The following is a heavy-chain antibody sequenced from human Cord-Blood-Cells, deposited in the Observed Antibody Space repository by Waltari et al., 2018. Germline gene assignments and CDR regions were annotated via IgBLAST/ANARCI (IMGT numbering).Heavy chain of an antibody. CDR3: ARGASSGYYYYYYYGMDV. D-gene: IGHD3-22*01. J-gene: IGHJ6*02. CDR1: GGSFSGYY. V-gene: IGHV4-34*01. Sequence: QVQLQQWGAGLLKPSETLSLTCAVYGGSFSGYYWSWIRQPPGKGLEWIGEINHSGSTNYNPSLKSRVTISVDTSKNKFSLKLSSVTAADTAVYYCARGASSGYYYYYYYGMDVWGQGTTVTVSS. CDR2: INHSGST.